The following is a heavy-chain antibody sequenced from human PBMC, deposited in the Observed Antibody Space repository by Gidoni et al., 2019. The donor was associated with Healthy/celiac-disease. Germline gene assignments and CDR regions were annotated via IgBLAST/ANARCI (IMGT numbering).Heavy chain of an antibody. CDR3: ARSLPSYSPYYFDY. J-gene: IGHJ4*02. CDR1: GGSISSYY. Sequence: QVQLQESGPGLVKPSETLSLTCTVSGGSISSYYWSWIRQPPGKGLEWIGYIYYSGSTNYNPSLKSRVTISVDTSKNQFSLKLSSVTAADTAVYYCARSLPSYSPYYFDYWGQGTLVTVSS. V-gene: IGHV4-59*01. CDR2: IYYSGST. D-gene: IGHD2-21*01.